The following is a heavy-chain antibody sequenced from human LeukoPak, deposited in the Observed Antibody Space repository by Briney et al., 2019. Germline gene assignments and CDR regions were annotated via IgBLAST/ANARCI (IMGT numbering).Heavy chain of an antibody. J-gene: IGHJ4*02. V-gene: IGHV3-30-3*02. CDR2: LAYDGTNE. D-gene: IGHD5-24*01. CDR3: AKSGYNRFDY. Sequence: GGSLRLSCAASGFTFSSYAMHWVRQAPGEGLEWVALLAYDGTNEYYMNSVKGRFTISRDNSKNTVYLQMNSLRAEDTAVYYCAKSGYNRFDYWGQGTLVTVSS. CDR1: GFTFSSYA.